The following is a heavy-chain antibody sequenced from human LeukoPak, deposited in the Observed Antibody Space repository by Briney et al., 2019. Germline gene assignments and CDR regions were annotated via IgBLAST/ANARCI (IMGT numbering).Heavy chain of an antibody. J-gene: IGHJ4*02. D-gene: IGHD2-15*01. V-gene: IGHV3-48*03. CDR3: AAQSHGETVVAATPGIDY. CDR1: GFTFSNYW. CDR2: ISSSGSTI. Sequence: GGSLRLSCAASGFTFSNYWMNWVRQAPGKGLEWVSYISSSGSTIYYADSVKGRFTISRDNAKNSLYLQMNSLRAEDTAVYYCAAQSHGETVVAATPGIDYWGQGTLVTASS.